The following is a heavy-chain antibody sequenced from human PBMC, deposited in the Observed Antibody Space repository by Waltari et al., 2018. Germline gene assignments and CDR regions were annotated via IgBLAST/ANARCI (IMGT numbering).Heavy chain of an antibody. CDR1: GFPSRNFG. J-gene: IGHJ4*02. Sequence: QVNLVESGGGVVQPGGSLGLSCATLGFPSRNFGMHWVRQAPGKGLEWVALIWFDGSDKFYADSVRGRFTISRDNSARTLYLDMDSLRLDDTAMYYCAKDAFGNTYLDFWGQGTLVTVSS. CDR3: AKDAFGNTYLDF. D-gene: IGHD2-2*02. CDR2: IWFDGSDK. V-gene: IGHV3-30*02.